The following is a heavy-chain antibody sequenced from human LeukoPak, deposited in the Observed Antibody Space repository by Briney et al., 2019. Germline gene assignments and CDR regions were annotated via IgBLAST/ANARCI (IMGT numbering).Heavy chain of an antibody. D-gene: IGHD3-22*01. Sequence: ASVKVSCKASGYTFTSYYMHWARQAPGQGLEWMGIINPSGGSTSYSQKFQGRVTMTRDTSTSTVYMELSSLRSEDTAVYYCASDRVYDSTPYWGQGTLVTVSS. V-gene: IGHV1-46*01. CDR3: ASDRVYDSTPY. CDR1: GYTFTSYY. CDR2: INPSGGST. J-gene: IGHJ4*02.